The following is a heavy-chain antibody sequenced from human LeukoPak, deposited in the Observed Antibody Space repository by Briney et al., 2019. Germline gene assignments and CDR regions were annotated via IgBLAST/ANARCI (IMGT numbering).Heavy chain of an antibody. J-gene: IGHJ4*02. CDR3: ARPGGYYGSGSEDY. CDR1: GGSISSSSYY. V-gene: IGHV4-39*01. CDR2: IYYSGST. D-gene: IGHD3-10*01. Sequence: SETLSLTCTVSGGSISSSSYYWGWIRQPPRKGLEWIGSIYYSGSTYYNPSLKSRVTIFVDTSKNQFSLKLSSVTAADTAVYYCARPGGYYGSGSEDYWGQGTLVTVSS.